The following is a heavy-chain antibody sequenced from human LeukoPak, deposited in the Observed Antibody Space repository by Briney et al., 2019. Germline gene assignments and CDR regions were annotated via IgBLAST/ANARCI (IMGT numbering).Heavy chain of an antibody. CDR1: GFTFSSYN. CDR2: SVTSGST. Sequence: GGSLRLSCAAAGFTFSSYNLYWVRQAPGKGLEWVSSSVTSGSTYYADSVRGRFTISRDNAKNSLYLQMSSLSVEDTAVYYCATKVHGPFDHWGQGTLVTVSS. CDR3: ATKVHGPFDH. V-gene: IGHV3-21*01. J-gene: IGHJ5*02.